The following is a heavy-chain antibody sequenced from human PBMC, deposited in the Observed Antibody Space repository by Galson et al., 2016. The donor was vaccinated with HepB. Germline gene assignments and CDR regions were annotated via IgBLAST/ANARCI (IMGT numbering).Heavy chain of an antibody. CDR2: ISSYDGNT. Sequence: SVKVSCKASGFPLTSYGLSWVRQAPGQGLEWVGWISSYDGNTKYGQKFQGRVTLTTDTSTNPVNMELRSLRSDDTAMYFCARDRYDYCSYFDLWGRGTLVTVSS. CDR3: ARDRYDYCSYFDL. J-gene: IGHJ2*01. CDR1: GFPLTSYG. V-gene: IGHV1-18*01. D-gene: IGHD3-3*01.